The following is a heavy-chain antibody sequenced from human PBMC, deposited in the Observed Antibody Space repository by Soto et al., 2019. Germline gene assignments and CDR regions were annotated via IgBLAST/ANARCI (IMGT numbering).Heavy chain of an antibody. Sequence: QVQLVESGGGVVQPGRSLRLSCAASEFIFSAYAIHWVRQTPGKGLEWVAVISDSGRDIFYADSVKGRFTISRDNSKNTPKLQMTNMRTEDPALFYCVKCGEDCHPKASGMDVWGQGTTVTVSS. J-gene: IGHJ6*02. CDR2: ISDSGRDI. V-gene: IGHV3-30*04. CDR1: EFIFSAYA. CDR3: VKCGEDCHPKASGMDV. D-gene: IGHD2-21*02.